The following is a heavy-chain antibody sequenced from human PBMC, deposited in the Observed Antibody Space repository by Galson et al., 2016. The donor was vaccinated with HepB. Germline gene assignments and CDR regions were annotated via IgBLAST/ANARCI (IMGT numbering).Heavy chain of an antibody. D-gene: IGHD3-10*01. Sequence: SLRLSCAASGFTFSNYAMHWVRQAPGKGLDWVAVISYNGNYTYYADSLKGRFTISRDNSKNTLSLQMNSLRPEDTAVYYCARDMAKFDCWGQGTLVTVSS. V-gene: IGHV3-30*04. CDR2: ISYNGNYT. CDR1: GFTFSNYA. CDR3: ARDMAKFDC. J-gene: IGHJ4*02.